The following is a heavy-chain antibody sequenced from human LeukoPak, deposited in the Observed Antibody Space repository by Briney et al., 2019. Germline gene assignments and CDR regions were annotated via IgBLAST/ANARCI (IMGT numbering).Heavy chain of an antibody. CDR3: ARRHYYDSRGAFDI. Sequence: SETLSLTCTVSGGSISSYYWSWIRQPPGKGLEWIGRIYTSGSTNYNPSLKSRVTISVDTSKNQFSLKLSSVTAADTAVYYCARRHYYDSRGAFDIWGQGTMVTVSS. V-gene: IGHV4-4*08. CDR2: IYTSGST. J-gene: IGHJ3*02. CDR1: GGSISSYY. D-gene: IGHD3-22*01.